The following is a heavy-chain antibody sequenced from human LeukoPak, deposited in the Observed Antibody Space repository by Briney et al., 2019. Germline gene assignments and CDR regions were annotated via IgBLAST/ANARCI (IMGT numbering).Heavy chain of an antibody. D-gene: IGHD3-10*01. CDR2: IYNSGST. CDR3: ARDMAGGGWFDP. J-gene: IGHJ5*02. Sequence: SETLSLTCTVSGGSISSYYWSWIRQPPEKGLEWIGFIYNSGSTNYNPSLKSRVTISIDTSKNQFSLKLSSVTAADTAVYYCARDMAGGGWFDPWGQGTLVTVS. V-gene: IGHV4-59*01. CDR1: GGSISSYY.